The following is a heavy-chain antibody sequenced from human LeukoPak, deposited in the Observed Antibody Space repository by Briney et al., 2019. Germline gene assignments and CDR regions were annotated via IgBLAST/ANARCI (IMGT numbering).Heavy chain of an antibody. CDR2: IIPIFGTA. J-gene: IGHJ4*02. CDR1: GGTFSSYA. D-gene: IGHD3-10*01. CDR3: ARSSGYGSGSYYRPFDY. Sequence: SVKVPCKASGGTFSSYAISWVRQAPGQGLEWMGGIIPIFGTANYAQKFQGRVTITADKSTSTAYMELSSLRSEDTAVYYCARSSGYGSGSYYRPFDYWGQGTLVTVSS. V-gene: IGHV1-69*06.